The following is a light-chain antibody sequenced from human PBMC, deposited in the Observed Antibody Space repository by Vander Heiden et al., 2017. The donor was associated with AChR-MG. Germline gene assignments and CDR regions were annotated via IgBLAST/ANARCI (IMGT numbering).Light chain of an antibody. CDR3: QQRSNWPPIT. Sequence: DIVLTQSPATLSLSPGERATLSCRASQSVSSYLAWYHQQPGHAPTLLLYDASNRATGIPARFSGSGSGTDFTLTISSLEPEDFAVYYCQQRSNWPPITFGGGTKVEIK. V-gene: IGKV3-11*01. CDR2: DAS. CDR1: QSVSSY. J-gene: IGKJ4*01.